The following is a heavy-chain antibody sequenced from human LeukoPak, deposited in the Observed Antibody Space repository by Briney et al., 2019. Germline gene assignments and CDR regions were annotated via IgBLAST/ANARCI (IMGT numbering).Heavy chain of an antibody. V-gene: IGHV4-59*01. Sequence: SETLSLTCTVSGGSISSYYWSRIRQPPGKGLEWIGYIYYSGSTNYNPSLKSRVTISVDTSKNQFSLKLSSVTAADTAVYYCARSGYCSSTSCHFWFDPWGQGTLVTVSS. D-gene: IGHD2-2*01. CDR3: ARSGYCSSTSCHFWFDP. CDR2: IYYSGST. J-gene: IGHJ5*02. CDR1: GGSISSYY.